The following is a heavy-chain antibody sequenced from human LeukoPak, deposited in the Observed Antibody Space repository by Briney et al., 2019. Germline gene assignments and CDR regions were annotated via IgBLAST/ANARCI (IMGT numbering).Heavy chain of an antibody. CDR3: ARLDSSGYYEKSFDY. CDR2: IYYSGST. D-gene: IGHD3-22*01. V-gene: IGHV4-39*01. Sequence: SETLSLTCTVSGGSISSSSYYWGWIRQPPGKGLEWIGSIYYSGSTYYNPSLKSRVTISVDTSKNRFSLKLSSVTAADTAVYYCARLDSSGYYEKSFDYWGQGTLVTVSS. CDR1: GGSISSSSYY. J-gene: IGHJ4*02.